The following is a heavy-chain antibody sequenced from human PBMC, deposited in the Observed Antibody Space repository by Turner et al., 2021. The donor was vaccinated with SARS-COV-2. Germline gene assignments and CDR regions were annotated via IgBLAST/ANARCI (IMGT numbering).Heavy chain of an antibody. J-gene: IGHJ6*02. CDR1: GYTLTELS. CDR3: ATGVAVAGTPSDYYYYYGMDV. Sequence: QVQLVQSGAEVKKPGASVKVSCKVCGYTLTELSMHWVRQAPGKGLEWMGGFDLEDGETIYAQKFKGRVTMTEDTSTDTAYMELSSLRSEDTAVYYCATGVAVAGTPSDYYYYYGMDVWGQGTTVTVSS. D-gene: IGHD6-19*01. V-gene: IGHV1-24*01. CDR2: FDLEDGET.